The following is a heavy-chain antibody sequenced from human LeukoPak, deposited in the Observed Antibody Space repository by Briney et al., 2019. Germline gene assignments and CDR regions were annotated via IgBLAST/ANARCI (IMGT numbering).Heavy chain of an antibody. Sequence: ASVKVSCKASRYTFTGFYMHWVRQAPGQGLEWMGWINPNSGDTNYAQKFQDRVTMTRDTSISIAYMELSRLRSDDTAVYHCARVGRYYDSTGSLDYWGQGTLVTVSS. CDR3: ARVGRYYDSTGSLDY. V-gene: IGHV1-2*02. CDR1: RYTFTGFY. D-gene: IGHD3-22*01. CDR2: INPNSGDT. J-gene: IGHJ4*02.